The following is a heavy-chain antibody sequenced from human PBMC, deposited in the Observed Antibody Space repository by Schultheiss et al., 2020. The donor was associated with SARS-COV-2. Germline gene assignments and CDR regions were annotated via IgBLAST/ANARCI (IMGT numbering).Heavy chain of an antibody. CDR1: GFTFSSYA. CDR3: ARVVAQGLVYYYYYMDV. D-gene: IGHD6-19*01. J-gene: IGHJ6*03. Sequence: GGSLRLSCAASGFTFSSYAMSWVRQAPGKGLEWVSAISGSGGSTYYADSVKGRFTISRDNSKNTLYLQMNSLRAEDTAVYYCARVVAQGLVYYYYYMDVWGKGTTVTVSS. CDR2: ISGSGGST. V-gene: IGHV3-23*01.